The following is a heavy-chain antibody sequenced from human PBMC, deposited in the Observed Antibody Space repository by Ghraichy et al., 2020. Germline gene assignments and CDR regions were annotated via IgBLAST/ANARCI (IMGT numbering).Heavy chain of an antibody. Sequence: SETLSLTCAVYGGSFSGYYWSWIRQPPGKGLEWIGEINHSGSTNYNPSLKSRVTISVDTSKNQFSLKLSSVTAADTAVYYRARGLDFWSRQFDYWGQGTLVTVSS. J-gene: IGHJ4*02. CDR1: GGSFSGYY. V-gene: IGHV4-34*01. CDR2: INHSGST. CDR3: ARGLDFWSRQFDY. D-gene: IGHD3-3*01.